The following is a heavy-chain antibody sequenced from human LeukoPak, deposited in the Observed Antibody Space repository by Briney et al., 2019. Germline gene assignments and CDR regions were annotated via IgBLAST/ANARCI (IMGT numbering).Heavy chain of an antibody. J-gene: IGHJ4*02. D-gene: IGHD5-18*01. CDR3: ATDTRYSSGYHGFDY. CDR2: VSNDGSTT. CDR1: GFTFSSYA. Sequence: GGSLRLSCAASGFTFSSYAMSWVRQVPGKGLVWVARVSNDGSTTNYLDSVKGRFTISRDNSKNTLYLQMNSLRAEDTAIYYCATDTRYSSGYHGFDYWGQGTLVTVSS. V-gene: IGHV3-23*03.